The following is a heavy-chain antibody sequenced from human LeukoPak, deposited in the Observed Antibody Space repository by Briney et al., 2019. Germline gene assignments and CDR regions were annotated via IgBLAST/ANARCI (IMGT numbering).Heavy chain of an antibody. D-gene: IGHD6-6*01. Sequence: SETLSLTCTVSGDSISSYYWSWIRQPPGKGLEWIGYIHTSGGTNYIPSLKGRVTISIDTSKNQFSLKLSSVTAADSAVYYCARLTRLSTSPDRYYLDYWGQDTLVTVS. CDR2: IHTSGGT. CDR3: ARLTRLSTSPDRYYLDY. V-gene: IGHV4-4*09. J-gene: IGHJ4*02. CDR1: GDSISSYY.